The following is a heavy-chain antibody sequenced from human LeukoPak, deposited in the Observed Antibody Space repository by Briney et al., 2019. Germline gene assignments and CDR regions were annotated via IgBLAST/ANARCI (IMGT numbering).Heavy chain of an antibody. D-gene: IGHD3-22*01. CDR3: ARVRSGYYYDSSGYAFDY. Sequence: SETLSLTCTASGGSISSYYWSWIRQPPGKGLEWIGYIYYSGSTNYNPYLKSRVTISVDTSKNQFSLKLSSVTAADTAVYYCARVRSGYYYDSSGYAFDYWGQGTLVTVSS. V-gene: IGHV4-59*01. CDR1: GGSISSYY. CDR2: IYYSGST. J-gene: IGHJ4*02.